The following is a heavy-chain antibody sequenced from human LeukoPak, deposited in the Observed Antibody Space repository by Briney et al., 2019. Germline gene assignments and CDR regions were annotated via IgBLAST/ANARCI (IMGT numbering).Heavy chain of an antibody. Sequence: ASVKVSCKASGYTFTDYNIHWVRQAPGQGLEWMGRIVSNGGGTNYAQKFQGRVTMTRDTSISTAYMELSSLRSDDTAVYYCARGDNFGFDHWGQGTLVTVSS. CDR2: IVSNGGGT. CDR1: GYTFTDYN. V-gene: IGHV1-2*06. CDR3: ARGDNFGFDH. D-gene: IGHD1-1*01. J-gene: IGHJ4*02.